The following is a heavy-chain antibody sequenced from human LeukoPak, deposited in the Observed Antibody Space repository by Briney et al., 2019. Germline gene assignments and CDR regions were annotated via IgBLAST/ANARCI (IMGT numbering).Heavy chain of an antibody. V-gene: IGHV3-21*01. CDR3: ARDREAGDDYGDYDY. D-gene: IGHD4-17*01. J-gene: IGHJ4*02. CDR1: GFTFSSYN. Sequence: GGSLRLSCAASGFTFSSYNMNWVRQAPGKGLGWVSSISSTSSYIYSADSVKGRFTISRDNAKNSLYLQMNSLRAEDTAMYFCARDREAGDDYGDYDYWGQGTLVTVSS. CDR2: ISSTSSYI.